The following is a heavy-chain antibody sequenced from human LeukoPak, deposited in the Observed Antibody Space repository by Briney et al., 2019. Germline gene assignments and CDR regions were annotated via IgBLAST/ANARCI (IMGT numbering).Heavy chain of an antibody. V-gene: IGHV3-53*01. CDR1: GFTVSSNY. D-gene: IGHD4-17*01. CDR3: ARDPSLTTAWGD. Sequence: GGSLGLSCAASGFTVSSNYMSWVRQAPGKGLEWVSVIYSGGSTYYADSVKGRFTISRDNSKNTLYLQMNSLRAEDTAVYYCARDPSLTTAWGDWGQGTLVTVSS. J-gene: IGHJ4*02. CDR2: IYSGGST.